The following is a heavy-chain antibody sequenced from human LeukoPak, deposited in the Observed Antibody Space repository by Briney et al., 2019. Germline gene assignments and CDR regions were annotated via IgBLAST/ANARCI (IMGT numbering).Heavy chain of an antibody. CDR3: ATLQLGPTTNY. V-gene: IGHV3-21*01. D-gene: IGHD1-26*01. CDR1: GFTFSNYS. J-gene: IGHJ4*02. CDR2: ISSDSNYI. Sequence: GGPLRLSCAASGFTFSNYSMNWLRQAPGKGLEWVSSISSDSNYIYYADSIQGRFTISRDNAETSLYLQMNSLRAEDTAVYYCATLQLGPTTNYWGQGTLVTVSS.